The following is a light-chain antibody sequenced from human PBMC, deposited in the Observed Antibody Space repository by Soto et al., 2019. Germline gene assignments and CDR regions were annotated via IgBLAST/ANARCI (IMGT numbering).Light chain of an antibody. CDR2: EVS. CDR1: SSDVGGNY. CDR3: SAYAGSNNFV. Sequence: QSVLTQPPSASGSPGQSVTISCTGTSSDVGGNYVSWYQRHLVKAPKLISYEVSQRPSGVTDRFAGSKSGNTASLTVSGLQTEDEADYYCSAYAGSNNFVFGSGTKVTVL. J-gene: IGLJ1*01. V-gene: IGLV2-8*01.